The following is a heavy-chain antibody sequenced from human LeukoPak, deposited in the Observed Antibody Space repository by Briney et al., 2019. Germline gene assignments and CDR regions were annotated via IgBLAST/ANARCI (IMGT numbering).Heavy chain of an antibody. J-gene: IGHJ4*02. D-gene: IGHD6-13*01. CDR2: ISGSGGST. V-gene: IGHV3-23*01. CDR3: AELIAAAWRKSDFDY. CDR1: GFTFSSYA. Sequence: GGSLRLSCAASGFTFSSYAMSWVRQAPGKGLEWVSAISGSGGSTYYADSVKGRFTISRDNSKNTLYLQMNSLRAEDTAVYYCAELIAAAWRKSDFDYWGQGTLVTVSS.